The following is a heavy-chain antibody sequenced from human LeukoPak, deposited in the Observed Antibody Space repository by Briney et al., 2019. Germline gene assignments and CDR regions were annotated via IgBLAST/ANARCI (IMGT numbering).Heavy chain of an antibody. J-gene: IGHJ6*03. D-gene: IGHD1-7*01. Sequence: PSGTLSLTCAVSGGSISSSNWWSWVRQPPGKGLEWIGEIYHSGSTNYNPSLKSRVTISVDKSKNQFSLKLNSVTAADTAVYYCARAPPYNWNYLKYYYYMDVWGKGTTVTVSS. CDR1: GGSISSSNW. CDR2: IYHSGST. CDR3: ARAPPYNWNYLKYYYYMDV. V-gene: IGHV4-4*02.